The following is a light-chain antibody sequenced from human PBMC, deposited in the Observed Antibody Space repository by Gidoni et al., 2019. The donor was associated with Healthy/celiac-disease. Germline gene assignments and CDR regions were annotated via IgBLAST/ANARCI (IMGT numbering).Light chain of an antibody. Sequence: SYELTQPPSVSLSPGQTASITCPGNKLGEKYACWYQLKPGQSPVLHTYHDSKRPSGLPERLSGSNSGNTATLTIIGTQAMDEADYYCQAWDSSTGVFGGGTKLTVL. CDR3: QAWDSSTGV. V-gene: IGLV3-1*01. CDR2: HDS. J-gene: IGLJ2*01. CDR1: KLGEKY.